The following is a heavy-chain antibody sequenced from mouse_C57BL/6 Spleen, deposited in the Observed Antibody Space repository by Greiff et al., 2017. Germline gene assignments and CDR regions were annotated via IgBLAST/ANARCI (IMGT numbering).Heavy chain of an antibody. V-gene: IGHV14-3*01. D-gene: IGHD2-2*01. J-gene: IGHJ3*01. CDR3: ARRDGYDGGAWFAD. CDR1: GFNFKNTY. CDR2: IDPANGNT. Sequence: EVQLQQSVAELVRPGASVKLSCTASGFNFKNTYMHWVKQRPEQGLEWIGRIDPANGNTKYAPKFQGKATITADTASNTAYLRLSSLTSEDAAVYYCARRDGYDGGAWFADWGQGTLVTVSA.